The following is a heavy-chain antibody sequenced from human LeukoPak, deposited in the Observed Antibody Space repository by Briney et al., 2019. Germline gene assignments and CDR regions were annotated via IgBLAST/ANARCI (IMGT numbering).Heavy chain of an antibody. CDR2: INAGNGNT. Sequence: ASVKVSCKASGYTFTSYAMHWVRQAPGQGLEWMGWINAGNGNTKYSQKFQGRVTITRDTSASTAYMELSSLRSEDTAVYYCARDTIAPYGEPFDYWGQGTLVTVSS. J-gene: IGHJ4*02. D-gene: IGHD4-17*01. CDR3: ARDTIAPYGEPFDY. CDR1: GYTFTSYA. V-gene: IGHV1-3*01.